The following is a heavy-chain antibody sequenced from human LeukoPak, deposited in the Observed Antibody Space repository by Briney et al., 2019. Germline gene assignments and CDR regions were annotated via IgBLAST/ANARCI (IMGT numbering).Heavy chain of an antibody. CDR3: ARVAPAAGTIPWGFDY. CDR2: TYYRSKWSS. J-gene: IGHJ4*02. CDR1: GDSVSSKSAA. D-gene: IGHD6-13*01. Sequence: SQTLSLTCAISGDSVSSKSAAWNWIRQSPSRGLEWLGRTYYRSKWSSGYAESVKSRITVNPDTSKNQFSLKLSSVTAADTAVYYCARVAPAAGTIPWGFDYWGQGTLVTVSS. V-gene: IGHV6-1*01.